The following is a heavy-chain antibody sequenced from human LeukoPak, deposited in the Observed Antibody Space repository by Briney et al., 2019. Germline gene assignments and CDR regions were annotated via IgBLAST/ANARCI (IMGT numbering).Heavy chain of an antibody. CDR1: GFTFSSYS. V-gene: IGHV3-21*01. CDR3: ARDGGSSGPDAFDI. J-gene: IGHJ3*02. CDR2: ISGSSSYI. D-gene: IGHD3-22*01. Sequence: GGSLRLSCAASGFTFSSYSMNWVRQAPGKGLEWVSSISGSSSYIYYADSVKGRFTISRDNAKNSLYLQMNSLRAEDTAVYYCARDGGSSGPDAFDIWGQGTMVTVSS.